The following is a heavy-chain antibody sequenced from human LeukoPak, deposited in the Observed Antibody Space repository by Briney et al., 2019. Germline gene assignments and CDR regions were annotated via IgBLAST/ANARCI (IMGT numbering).Heavy chain of an antibody. Sequence: SQTLSLTCTVSGDSISSGDYYWSWIRQPAGKGLEWIGRISSSGSTNHNPSLKSRVTISVDTSKNQFSLKLSSVTAADTAVYFCARGPYSYDSSGAFDIWGQGTMVTVSS. J-gene: IGHJ3*02. CDR3: ARGPYSYDSSGAFDI. CDR1: GDSISSGDYY. CDR2: ISSSGST. D-gene: IGHD3-22*01. V-gene: IGHV4-61*02.